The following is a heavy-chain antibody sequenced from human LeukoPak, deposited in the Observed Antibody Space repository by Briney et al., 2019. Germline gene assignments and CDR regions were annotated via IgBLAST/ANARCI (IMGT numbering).Heavy chain of an antibody. D-gene: IGHD2-15*01. CDR2: IYCSGST. CDR1: GGSISSGGYY. CDR3: AREGYCSGGSCYE. J-gene: IGHJ4*02. V-gene: IGHV4-31*03. Sequence: PSETLSLTCTVSGGSISSGGYYWSWIRQHPGKGLEWIGYIYCSGSTYYNPSLKSRVTISVDTSKNQFSLKLSSVTAADTAVYYCAREGYCSGGSCYEWGQGTLVTVSS.